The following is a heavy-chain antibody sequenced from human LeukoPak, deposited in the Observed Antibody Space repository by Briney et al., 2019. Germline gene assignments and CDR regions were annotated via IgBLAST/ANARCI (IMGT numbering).Heavy chain of an antibody. V-gene: IGHV3-23*01. D-gene: IGHD3-22*01. CDR1: GITLSNYG. J-gene: IGHJ4*02. Sequence: GGSLRLSCAVSGITLSNYGMSWVRQAPGKGLEWVAGISGSGGGTNYADSVKGRFTTSRDNPKNTLYLQMNSLRAEDTAVYFCAKRGVVIRVILVGFHKEAYYFDSWGQEALVTVSS. CDR3: AKRGVVIRVILVGFHKEAYYFDS. CDR2: ISGSGGGT.